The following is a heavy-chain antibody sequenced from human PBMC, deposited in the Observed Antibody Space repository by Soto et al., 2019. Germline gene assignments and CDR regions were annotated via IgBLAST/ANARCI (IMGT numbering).Heavy chain of an antibody. CDR2: ISTYNGNT. Sequence: KARFYSYASYALCWARHDKEQGLEWMGWISTYNGNTNYAQNLQGRLTMTTDISTNTAYMELRSLRSDDTAVYYCARVAGGIPVAGSWNWFDPWGQGTPVTVYS. D-gene: IGHD6-19*01. J-gene: IGHJ5*02. CDR3: ARVAGGIPVAGSWNWFDP. CDR1: FYSYASYA. V-gene: IGHV1-18*04.